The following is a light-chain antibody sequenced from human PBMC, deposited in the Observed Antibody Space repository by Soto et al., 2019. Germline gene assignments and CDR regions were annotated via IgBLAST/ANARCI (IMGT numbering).Light chain of an antibody. CDR2: EVT. J-gene: IGLJ1*01. CDR1: SNDVGTHNF. CDR3: RSYTSTSTLV. V-gene: IGLV2-14*01. Sequence: QSALTQPASVSGSPGQSITISCTGTSNDVGTHNFVSWYQQHPGKAPKLMIHEVTDRPSGVSNRFSGSKSGNTASLTISGLQAEDEADYYCRSYTSTSTLVFGTGTKLTVL.